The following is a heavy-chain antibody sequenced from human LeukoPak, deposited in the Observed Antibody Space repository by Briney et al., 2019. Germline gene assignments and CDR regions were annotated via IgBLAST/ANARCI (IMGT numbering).Heavy chain of an antibody. CDR1: GFTFSSYA. Sequence: GGSLRLSCAASGFTFSSYAMSWVRQAPGKGLEWVSTISGSAGSTYYADSVKGRFTISRDNSKNTLYLQMNSLRGEDTAVYYCAKEFASDFWSGPMVYWGQGTLVTVSS. CDR3: AKEFASDFWSGPMVY. V-gene: IGHV3-23*01. D-gene: IGHD3-3*01. CDR2: ISGSAGST. J-gene: IGHJ4*02.